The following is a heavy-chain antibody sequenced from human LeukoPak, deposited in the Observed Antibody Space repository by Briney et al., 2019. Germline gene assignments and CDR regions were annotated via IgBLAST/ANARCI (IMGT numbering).Heavy chain of an antibody. Sequence: PSETLSLTCAVYGGSFSGYYWSWIRQPPGKGLEWIGYIYYSGSTNYNPSLKSRVTISVDTSKNQFSLKLSSVTAADTAVYYCARAMGPNYYYYYMDVWGKGTTVAVSS. CDR3: ARAMGPNYYYYYMDV. V-gene: IGHV4-59*01. D-gene: IGHD3-10*01. J-gene: IGHJ6*03. CDR2: IYYSGST. CDR1: GGSFSGYY.